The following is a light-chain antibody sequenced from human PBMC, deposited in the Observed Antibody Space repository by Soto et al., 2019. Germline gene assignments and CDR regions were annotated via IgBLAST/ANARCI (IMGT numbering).Light chain of an antibody. CDR2: GAS. CDR3: QQYNNWPWT. Sequence: EIVMTQATTTVSVSTRESATLSCRASQSISSTLAWYQQKPGQAPRLLIYGASTRATGIPARFSGSGSGTEFTLTISSLQSEDFAVYYCQQYNNWPWTFGQGTKVDIK. V-gene: IGKV3-15*01. CDR1: QSISST. J-gene: IGKJ1*01.